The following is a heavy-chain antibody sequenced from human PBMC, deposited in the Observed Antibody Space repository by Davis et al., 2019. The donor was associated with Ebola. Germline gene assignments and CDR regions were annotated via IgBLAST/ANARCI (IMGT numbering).Heavy chain of an antibody. D-gene: IGHD2-2*01. CDR3: AKSGDIVVVQDMDV. CDR2: ISGSGGST. CDR1: GFTFSSYA. Sequence: GESLKISCAASGFTFSSYAMSWVRQAPGKGLEWVSAISGSGGSTYYADSVKGRFTISRDNSKNTLYLQMNSLRAEDTAVYYCAKSGDIVVVQDMDVWGKGTTVTVSS. V-gene: IGHV3-23*01. J-gene: IGHJ6*03.